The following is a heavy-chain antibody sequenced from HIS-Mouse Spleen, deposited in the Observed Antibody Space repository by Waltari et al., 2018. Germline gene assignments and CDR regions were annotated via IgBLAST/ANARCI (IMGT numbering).Heavy chain of an antibody. J-gene: IGHJ4*02. Sequence: QVKPTQTLTLTCTFSGFSLSTSGMCVSWIRQPPGKALEWLARIDWDDDKYYLTALKTRLTIARDTSKNQVVLTITNMDPLDTATYYCARIAEGYTSCWYAFDYWGQGTLVTVSS. V-gene: IGHV2-70*11. D-gene: IGHD6-19*01. CDR2: IDWDDDK. CDR3: ARIAEGYTSCWYAFDY. CDR1: GFSLSTSGMC.